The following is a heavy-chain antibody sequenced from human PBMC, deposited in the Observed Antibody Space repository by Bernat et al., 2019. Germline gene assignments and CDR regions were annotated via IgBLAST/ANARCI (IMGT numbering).Heavy chain of an antibody. Sequence: QLQLQESGPGLVKPSETLSLTCTVSGGSISSSSYYWSWIRQPPGKGPEWIGYIYYSSTNYSPSLRSRVTISVDTSKNQFSLKLSSVTAADTAVYYCGRGERLGIDYWGQGTLVTVSS. V-gene: IGHV4-61*01. CDR3: GRGERLGIDY. D-gene: IGHD6-19*01. J-gene: IGHJ4*02. CDR2: IYYSST. CDR1: GGSISSSSYY.